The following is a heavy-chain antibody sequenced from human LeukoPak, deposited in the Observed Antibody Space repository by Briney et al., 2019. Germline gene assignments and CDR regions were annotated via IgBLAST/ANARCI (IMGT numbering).Heavy chain of an antibody. CDR3: ARDNSGGGSPYNWFDP. CDR2: IKPSGGST. J-gene: IGHJ5*02. CDR1: GYTFTSYY. D-gene: IGHD1-26*01. V-gene: IGHV1-46*01. Sequence: ASVKVSCKASGYTFTSYYMHWVRQAPGQGPEWMGIIKPSGGSTNYAQKFQGRVTMTRDTSTGTVYMELSSLRSEDTAVYYCARDNSGGGSPYNWFDPWGQGTLVTVSS.